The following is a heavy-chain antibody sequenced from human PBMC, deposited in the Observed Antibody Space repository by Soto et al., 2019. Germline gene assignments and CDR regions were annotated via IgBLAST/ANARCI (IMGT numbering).Heavy chain of an antibody. CDR3: ARAGDYYDSSGRALDYGMDV. CDR2: INAGNGNT. V-gene: IGHV1-3*01. Sequence: ASVKVSCKASGYTFTSYAMHWVRQAPGQRLEWMGWINAGNGNTKYSQKFQGRVTITRDTSASTAYMELSSLRSEDTAVYYCARAGDYYDSSGRALDYGMDVWGQGTTVTVSS. CDR1: GYTFTSYA. D-gene: IGHD3-22*01. J-gene: IGHJ6*02.